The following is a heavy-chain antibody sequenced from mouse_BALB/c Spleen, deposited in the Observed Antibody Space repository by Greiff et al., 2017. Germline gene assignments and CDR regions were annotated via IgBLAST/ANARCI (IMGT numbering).Heavy chain of an antibody. Sequence: VMLVESGAELVRPGVSVKISCKGSGYTFTDYAMHWVKQSHAKSLEWIGVISTYYGDASYNQKFKGKATMTVDKSSSTAYMELARLTSEDSAIYYCARNRDHYAMDYWGQGTSVTVSS. J-gene: IGHJ4*01. CDR3: ARNRDHYAMDY. CDR2: ISTYYGDA. D-gene: IGHD4-1*01. V-gene: IGHV1S137*01. CDR1: GYTFTDYA.